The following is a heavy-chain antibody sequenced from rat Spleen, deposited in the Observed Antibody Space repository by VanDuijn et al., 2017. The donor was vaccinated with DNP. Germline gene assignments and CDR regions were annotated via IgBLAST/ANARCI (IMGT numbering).Heavy chain of an antibody. J-gene: IGHJ4*01. Sequence: EVQLVESGGGLVQPGRSLKLSCAASGFTFSDYGMAWVLQAPTEGLEWIASISYDGYSAYYRDSVKGRFTVSRNNIQNTLYLEMNSLRSEDTATYYCARVTRAYYAMDAWGQGTSVTVSS. D-gene: IGHD1-4*01. V-gene: IGHV5-29*01. CDR1: GFTFSDYG. CDR2: ISYDGYSA. CDR3: ARVTRAYYAMDA.